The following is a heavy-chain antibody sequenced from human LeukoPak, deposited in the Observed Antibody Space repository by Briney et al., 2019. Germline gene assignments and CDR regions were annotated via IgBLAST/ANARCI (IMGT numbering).Heavy chain of an antibody. CDR2: VFYSGSS. CDR1: GGSISSSRYY. V-gene: IGHV4-39*01. Sequence: SETLSLTCAVSGGSISSSRYYWGWIRQPPGKGLEWIGSVFYSGSSYYNPSLKSRVTISVDTSKNQFSLKLSSVTAADTAVYYCASIAVVITPGYFQHWGQGTLVTVSS. D-gene: IGHD3-22*01. CDR3: ASIAVVITPGYFQH. J-gene: IGHJ1*01.